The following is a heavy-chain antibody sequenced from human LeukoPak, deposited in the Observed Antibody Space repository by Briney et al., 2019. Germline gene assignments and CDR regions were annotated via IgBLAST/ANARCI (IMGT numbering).Heavy chain of an antibody. CDR2: ISNSGST. Sequence: SETLSLTCTVSSASINSYYWSWIRQPPGKGLEWIGYISNSGSTNYNPSLRSRVTISVDTSKNQFSLKLSSVTAADTAVYYCARQRVVVASLDPWGQGTLVTVSS. J-gene: IGHJ5*02. D-gene: IGHD2-15*01. CDR1: SASINSYY. CDR3: ARQRVVVASLDP. V-gene: IGHV4-59*08.